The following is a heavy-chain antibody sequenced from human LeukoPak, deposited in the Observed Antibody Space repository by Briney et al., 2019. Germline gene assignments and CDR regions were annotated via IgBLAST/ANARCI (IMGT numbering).Heavy chain of an antibody. D-gene: IGHD6-19*01. CDR1: GFTFSSYE. CDR2: ISSSGSTI. Sequence: GSLRLSCAASGFTFSSYEMNWVRQAPGKGLEWVSYISSSGSTIYYADSVKGRFTISRDNAKNSLYLQMNSLRAEDTAVYYCARDYSSGWDLDYWGQGTLVTVSS. CDR3: ARDYSSGWDLDY. J-gene: IGHJ4*02. V-gene: IGHV3-48*03.